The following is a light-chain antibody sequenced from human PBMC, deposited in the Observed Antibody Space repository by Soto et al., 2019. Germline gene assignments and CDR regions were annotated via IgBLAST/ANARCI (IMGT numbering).Light chain of an antibody. J-gene: IGKJ1*01. Sequence: IQMTQSPSTLSSSVGDRVTITCRASQSISSWLAWYQQKPGKAPKLLIYKASSLESGVPSRFSGSVSGSEGTLTISSLQQDDGSTYYCQQYNSYSRTFGQGTKVDIK. CDR3: QQYNSYSRT. CDR2: KAS. CDR1: QSISSW. V-gene: IGKV1-5*03.